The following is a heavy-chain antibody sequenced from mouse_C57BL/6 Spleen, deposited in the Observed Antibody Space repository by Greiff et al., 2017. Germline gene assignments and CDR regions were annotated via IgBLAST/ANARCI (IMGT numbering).Heavy chain of an antibody. CDR2: IRLKSDNYAT. J-gene: IGHJ3*01. D-gene: IGHD4-1*01. CDR1: GFTFSNYW. V-gene: IGHV6-3*01. CDR3: TASNWDAWFAY. Sequence: EVKLEESGGGLVQPGGSMKLSCVASGFTFSNYWMNWVRQSPEKGLEWVAQIRLKSDNYATHYAESVKGRFTISRDDSKSSVYLQMNNLRAEDTGIYYCTASNWDAWFAYWGQGTLVTVSA.